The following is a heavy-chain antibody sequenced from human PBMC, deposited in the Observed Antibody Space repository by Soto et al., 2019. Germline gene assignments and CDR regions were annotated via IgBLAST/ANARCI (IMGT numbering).Heavy chain of an antibody. J-gene: IGHJ2*01. V-gene: IGHV4-34*01. Sequence: QVQLQQWGAGPLRPLETLSLTCGVSGGSFSGYYWAWIRQSPGKGLEWIGEINDRGSINYNPSLNSRVSISVDTSKNHYSLNLSSATTAETAVYYCARESHDIMTGPPWVWYFDLWGRGTLVTVSS. CDR3: ARESHDIMTGPPWVWYFDL. D-gene: IGHD3-9*01. CDR2: INDRGSI. CDR1: GGSFSGYY.